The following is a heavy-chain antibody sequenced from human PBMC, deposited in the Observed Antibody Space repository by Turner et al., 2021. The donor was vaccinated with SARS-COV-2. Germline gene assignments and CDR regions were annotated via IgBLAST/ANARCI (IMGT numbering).Heavy chain of an antibody. D-gene: IGHD3-22*01. V-gene: IGHV4-39*01. Sequence: QLQLQESGPGLVKPSETLSLPCTVSGGSISTSSYYWGWSRHPPGKGREWIGSIYYSESTYENPFLKSRVTITVDTSKNQFSLRLSSVTAADTAEYYCARHPYYYDRDEAFDIWGQGTMVTVSS. J-gene: IGHJ3*02. CDR3: ARHPYYYDRDEAFDI. CDR2: IYYSEST. CDR1: GGSISTSSYY.